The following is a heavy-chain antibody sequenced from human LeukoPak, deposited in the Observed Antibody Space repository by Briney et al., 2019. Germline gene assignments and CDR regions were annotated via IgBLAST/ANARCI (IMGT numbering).Heavy chain of an antibody. CDR2: ISAYNGNT. CDR1: GYTFTSYG. CDR3: ARDKRGTYYYYYYGMDV. D-gene: IGHD1-1*01. V-gene: IGHV1-18*01. Sequence: ASVKVSCKASGYTFTSYGISWVRQAPGQGLQWMGWISAYNGNTNYAQKLQGRVTMTTDTSTSTAYMELRSLRSDDTVVYYCARDKRGTYYYYYYGMDVWGQGTTVTVSS. J-gene: IGHJ6*02.